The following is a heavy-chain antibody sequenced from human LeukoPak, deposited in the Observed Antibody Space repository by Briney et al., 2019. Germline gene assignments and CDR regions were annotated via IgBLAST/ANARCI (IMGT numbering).Heavy chain of an antibody. V-gene: IGHV3-33*01. J-gene: IGHJ4*02. CDR3: ARGAGTVTDY. Sequence: GGSLRLSCAASGFTFSSYGMHWVRQAPGKGLEWVAVIWYDGSNKYYADSVKGRFTISRDNSKNTLYLQMNSLRAEDTAVYCCARGAGTVTDYWGQGTLVTVSS. CDR2: IWYDGSNK. CDR1: GFTFSSYG. D-gene: IGHD4-17*01.